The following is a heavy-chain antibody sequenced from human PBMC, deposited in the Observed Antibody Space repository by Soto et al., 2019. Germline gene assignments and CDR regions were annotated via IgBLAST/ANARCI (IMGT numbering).Heavy chain of an antibody. CDR3: AKGPEYDILTGCDY. V-gene: IGHV3-23*01. D-gene: IGHD3-9*01. Sequence: EVQLLESGGGFVQPGESLRLSCAASGFTFSLSAMSWVRQAPGRGLDWVSSLSGGGSTTDYADSVKSRFTISRDNSKNTVHLQMTSLRAEDTAVYYCAKGPEYDILTGCDYWGQGALVTVSS. J-gene: IGHJ4*02. CDR2: LSGGGSTT. CDR1: GFTFSLSA.